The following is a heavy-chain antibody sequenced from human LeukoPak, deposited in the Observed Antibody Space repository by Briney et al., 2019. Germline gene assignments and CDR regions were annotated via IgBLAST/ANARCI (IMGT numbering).Heavy chain of an antibody. Sequence: GGSLRLSCAASGFTFSSYSMNWVRQAPGKGLEWVSSISSSSSYIYYADSVKGRFTISRDNAKNSLYLQVNSLRAEDTAVYYCAIDEEWLVNYWGQGTLVTVSS. J-gene: IGHJ4*02. V-gene: IGHV3-21*01. D-gene: IGHD6-19*01. CDR1: GFTFSSYS. CDR3: AIDEEWLVNY. CDR2: ISSSSSYI.